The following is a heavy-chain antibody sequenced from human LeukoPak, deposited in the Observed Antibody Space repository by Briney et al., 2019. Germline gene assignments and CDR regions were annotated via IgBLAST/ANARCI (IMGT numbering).Heavy chain of an antibody. V-gene: IGHV3-48*03. CDR1: GFTFSSYE. CDR3: ARDPSIPVAGTFDH. D-gene: IGHD6-19*01. Sequence: GGSLRLSCAASGFTFSSYEMNWVRQAPGKGLEWVSYISSSGSTIYYADSVKGRFTISRDNAKNSLDLQMNSLRAEDTAVYYCARDPSIPVAGTFDHRGQGTLVTVSS. CDR2: ISSSGSTI. J-gene: IGHJ4*02.